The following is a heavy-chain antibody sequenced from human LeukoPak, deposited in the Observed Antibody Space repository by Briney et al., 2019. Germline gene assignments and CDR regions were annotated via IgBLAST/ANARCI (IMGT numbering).Heavy chain of an antibody. J-gene: IGHJ6*02. CDR2: IKQDGSEK. Sequence: PGGSLRLSCAASGFTFSSYWMSWVRQAPGKGLEWVANIKQDGSEKYYVDSVKGRFTISRDNAKNSLYLQMNSLRAEDTAVYYCARSGGYSNYLYYYYGMDVWGQGTTVTVSS. D-gene: IGHD4-11*01. CDR3: ARSGGYSNYLYYYYGMDV. V-gene: IGHV3-7*03. CDR1: GFTFSSYW.